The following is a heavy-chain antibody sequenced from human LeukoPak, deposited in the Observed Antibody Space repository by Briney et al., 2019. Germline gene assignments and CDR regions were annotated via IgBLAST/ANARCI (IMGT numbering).Heavy chain of an antibody. CDR2: INSNSGGT. Sequence: GASVKVSCKASGYTFTGYYMHWVRQAPGQGLEWMGWINSNSGGTNYARKFQGRVTMTRDTSISTAYMELSRLRSDDTAVYYCARVIDDSSGYSDYYGMDVWGQGTTVTVSS. J-gene: IGHJ6*02. CDR1: GYTFTGYY. V-gene: IGHV1-2*02. D-gene: IGHD3-22*01. CDR3: ARVIDDSSGYSDYYGMDV.